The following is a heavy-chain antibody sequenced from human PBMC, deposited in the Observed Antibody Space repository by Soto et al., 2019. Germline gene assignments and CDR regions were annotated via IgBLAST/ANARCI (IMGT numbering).Heavy chain of an antibody. CDR2: ISPYNGNT. Sequence: QVQLVQSGAEVKKPGASMKVSCKASGYTFTTYGLSWVRQAPGQGLEWMGWISPYNGNTYYAQTLQDRIIMTTDTSTSTAYLELRSLRSDDTAVYYCARGGRFGALTYYYYGVDVWGQGTTVTVSS. CDR1: GYTFTTYG. D-gene: IGHD3-10*01. V-gene: IGHV1-18*01. J-gene: IGHJ6*02. CDR3: ARGGRFGALTYYYYGVDV.